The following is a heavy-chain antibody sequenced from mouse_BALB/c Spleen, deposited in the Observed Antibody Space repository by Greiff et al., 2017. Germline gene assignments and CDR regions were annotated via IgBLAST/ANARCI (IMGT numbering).Heavy chain of an antibody. CDR1: GYTFTSYW. J-gene: IGHJ3*01. V-gene: IGHV1-7*01. CDR2: INPSTGYT. Sequence: QVQLKQSGAELAKPGASVKMSCKASGYTFTSYWMHWVKQRPGQGLEWIGYINPSTGYTEYNQKFKDKATLTADKSSSTAYMQLSSLTSEDSAVYYCAREEGPSAWCAYWGQGTLVTVSA. D-gene: IGHD3-1*01. CDR3: AREEGPSAWCAY.